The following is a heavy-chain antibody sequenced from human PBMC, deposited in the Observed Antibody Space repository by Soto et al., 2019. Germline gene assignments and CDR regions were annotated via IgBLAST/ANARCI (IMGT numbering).Heavy chain of an antibody. CDR3: ARVWTTGTTVRWFDT. D-gene: IGHD1-7*01. V-gene: IGHV1-18*01. Sequence: XSVKVCCTTSGYTFTIYCINWVRQAPGQGLEWMGWISAYNGNTNYAQKLQGRVTMTTDTSTSIAYMELRSLRSDGTAVYYCARVWTTGTTVRWFDTWGQGTLVTVSS. CDR2: ISAYNGNT. J-gene: IGHJ5*02. CDR1: GYTFTIYC.